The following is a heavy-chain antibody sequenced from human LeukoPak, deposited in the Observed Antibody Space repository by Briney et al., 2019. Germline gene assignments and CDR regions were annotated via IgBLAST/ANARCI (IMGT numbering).Heavy chain of an antibody. CDR1: GFIFRGQA. D-gene: IGHD3-10*01. V-gene: IGHV3-23*01. Sequence: PGGSLRLSCAASGFIFRGQAMSWVRQGPGEGLEWVAGISGRGETTYYADSVQGRFNISRDNSKNTLFLEVNSLRAEDTAVYYCAKDDIRGAISYFESWGQGTPVVVSS. CDR3: AKDDIRGAISYFES. CDR2: ISGRGETT. J-gene: IGHJ4*02.